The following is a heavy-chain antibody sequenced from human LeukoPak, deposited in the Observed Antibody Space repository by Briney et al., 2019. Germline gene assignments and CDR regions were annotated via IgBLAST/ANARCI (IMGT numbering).Heavy chain of an antibody. CDR1: GFTFSDYA. V-gene: IGHV3-64*01. CDR2: ISSNGGSI. J-gene: IGHJ4*02. D-gene: IGHD1-26*01. Sequence: GGSLRPSCAASGFTFSDYAMHWVRQAPGKELEYVSAISSNGGSIHYANSVKGRFTISRDNAKNSLSLQMNSLRAEDMALYYCAKGYSGSYYSPPIFDYWGQGTLVTVSS. CDR3: AKGYSGSYYSPPIFDY.